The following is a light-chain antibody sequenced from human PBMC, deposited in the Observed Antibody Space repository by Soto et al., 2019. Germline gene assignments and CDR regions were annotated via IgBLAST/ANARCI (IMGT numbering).Light chain of an antibody. CDR3: QQYYRTPYT. V-gene: IGKV4-1*01. Sequence: DIEMTQSPDSLAVSLGERATINCKSSQSVLYSSNNNNYLDWYQQKPGQPPNLLIYLASTRESGVHDRFRRSGSEKDFTLTISTLHAEDVAVYYCQQYYRTPYTFGQGTKLEIK. CDR1: QSVLYSSNNNNY. J-gene: IGKJ2*01. CDR2: LAS.